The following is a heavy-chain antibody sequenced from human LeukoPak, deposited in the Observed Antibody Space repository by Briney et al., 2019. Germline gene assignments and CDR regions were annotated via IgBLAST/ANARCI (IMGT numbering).Heavy chain of an antibody. CDR2: IYYSGST. CDR1: GGSISSYC. V-gene: IGHV4-59*01. CDR3: AGVGSGWYEAQY. D-gene: IGHD6-19*01. Sequence: SETLSLTCTVSGGSISSYCWSWLRQPPGKGLEWIGYIYYSGSTNYNPSLKSRVTISVDTSKNQFSLKLSSVTAADTAVYYCAGVGSGWYEAQYWGQGTLVTVSS. J-gene: IGHJ4*02.